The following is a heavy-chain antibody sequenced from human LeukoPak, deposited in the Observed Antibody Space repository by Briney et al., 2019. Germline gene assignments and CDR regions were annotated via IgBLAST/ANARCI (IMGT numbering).Heavy chain of an antibody. V-gene: IGHV4-30-2*01. CDR2: IYHSGST. J-gene: IGHJ4*02. D-gene: IGHD5/OR15-5a*01. CDR1: GGSISSGGYS. CDR3: ARHSSVRSPFDY. Sequence: SQTLSLTCAVSGGSISSGGYSWSWIRQPPGKGLEWIGYIYHSGSTYYNPSLKSRVTISVDTSKNQFSLKLSSMTAADTAVYYCARHSSVRSPFDYWGQGTLVTVSS.